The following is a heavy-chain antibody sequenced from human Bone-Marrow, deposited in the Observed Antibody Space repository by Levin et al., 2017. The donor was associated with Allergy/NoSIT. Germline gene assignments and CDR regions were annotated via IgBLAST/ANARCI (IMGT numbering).Heavy chain of an antibody. J-gene: IGHJ6*02. Sequence: GGSLRLSCAASGFTFSSYAMSWVRQAPGKGLEWVSAISGSGGSTYYADSVKGRFTISRDNSKNTLYLQMNSLRAEDTAVYYCAKVPYSLTNYYYYYGMDVWGQGTTVTVSS. D-gene: IGHD2-15*01. V-gene: IGHV3-23*01. CDR1: GFTFSSYA. CDR3: AKVPYSLTNYYYYYGMDV. CDR2: ISGSGGST.